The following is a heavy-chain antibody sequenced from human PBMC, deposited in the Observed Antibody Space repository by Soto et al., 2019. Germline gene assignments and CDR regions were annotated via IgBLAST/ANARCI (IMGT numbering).Heavy chain of an antibody. J-gene: IGHJ3*02. Sequence: VQLVESGGGVVQPGRSLRLSCAASGFTFSSYGMHWVRQAPGKGLEWVAVISYDGSNKYYADSVKGRFTISRDNSKNTLYLQMNSLRAEDTAVYYCAKDGGVGVSSGWFDAFDIWGQGTMVTVSS. V-gene: IGHV3-30*18. CDR3: AKDGGVGVSSGWFDAFDI. D-gene: IGHD6-19*01. CDR2: ISYDGSNK. CDR1: GFTFSSYG.